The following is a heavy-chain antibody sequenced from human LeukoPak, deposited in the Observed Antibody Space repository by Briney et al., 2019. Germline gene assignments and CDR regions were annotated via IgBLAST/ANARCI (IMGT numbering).Heavy chain of an antibody. CDR2: INSNGGGT. J-gene: IGHJ6*02. CDR1: GFTFSSYA. D-gene: IGHD3-10*01. CDR3: ARSMVRGVIIPGDYYYGMDV. V-gene: IGHV3-64*01. Sequence: GGSLRLSCAASGFTFSSYAMHWVRQAPGKGLEYVSGINSNGGGTYYANSVKGRFTISRDNSKNTLYLQMGSLRAEDTAVYYCARSMVRGVIIPGDYYYGMDVWGQGTTVTVSS.